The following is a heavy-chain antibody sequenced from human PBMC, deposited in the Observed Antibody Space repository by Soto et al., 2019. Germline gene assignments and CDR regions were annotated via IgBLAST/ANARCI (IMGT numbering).Heavy chain of an antibody. CDR3: ARDHRTGYCFDY. CDR1: GYTFTSYA. V-gene: IGHV1-3*01. Sequence: ASVKVSCKSSGYTFTSYAMHWVRQAPGQRLEWMGWINAGNGNTKYSQKFQGRVTITRDTSASTAYMELSSLRSEDTAVYYCARDHRTGYCFDYWGQGTLVTVS. J-gene: IGHJ4*02. CDR2: INAGNGNT.